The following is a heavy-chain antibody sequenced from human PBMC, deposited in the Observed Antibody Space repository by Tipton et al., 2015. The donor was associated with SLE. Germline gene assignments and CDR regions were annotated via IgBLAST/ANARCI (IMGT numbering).Heavy chain of an antibody. D-gene: IGHD6-25*01. J-gene: IGHJ4*02. CDR1: GDAINIGDY. CDR3: AKILPISATAPNDF. V-gene: IGHV4-38-2*01. Sequence: TLSLTCVVSGDAINIGDYWGGIRQSPGKGLEWIGSINDSGHTFYNPSLKSRVTMSIDTSKNQFYLKVNSVTAADTAVYFCAKILPISATAPNDFWGQGTLVTVSS. CDR2: INDSGHT.